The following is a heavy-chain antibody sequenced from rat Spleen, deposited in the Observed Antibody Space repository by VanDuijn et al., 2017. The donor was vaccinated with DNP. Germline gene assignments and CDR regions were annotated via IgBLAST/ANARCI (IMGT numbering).Heavy chain of an antibody. CDR1: RITFSDHN. Sequence: EVQLVESGGGLVQPGRSLKLSCAVSRITFSDHNMAWVRQAPKKGLEWVATITNTGDSTYYSDSVKGRFSISRDNAKSTLYLQVNSLRSEDTATYYCTRDPFDYWGQGVMVAVSS. CDR2: ITNTGDST. CDR3: TRDPFDY. J-gene: IGHJ2*01. V-gene: IGHV5-7*01.